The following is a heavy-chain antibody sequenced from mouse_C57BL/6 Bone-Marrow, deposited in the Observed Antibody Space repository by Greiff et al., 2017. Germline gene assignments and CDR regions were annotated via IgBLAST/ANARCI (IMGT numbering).Heavy chain of an antibody. Sequence: QVQLQQSGAELVRPGASVTLSCKASGYTFTDYEMHWVKQTPVHGLEWIGAIDPETGGTAYNQKFKGKAILTADKSSSTAYMELRSLTSEDSAVYYCTREGVTKFDYWGQGTTRTVSS. V-gene: IGHV1-15*01. D-gene: IGHD2-3*01. CDR1: GYTFTDYE. J-gene: IGHJ2*01. CDR2: IDPETGGT. CDR3: TREGVTKFDY.